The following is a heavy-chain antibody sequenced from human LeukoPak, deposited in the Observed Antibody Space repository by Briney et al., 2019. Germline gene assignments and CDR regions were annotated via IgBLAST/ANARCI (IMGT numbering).Heavy chain of an antibody. CDR2: IYSGGNT. D-gene: IGHD6-19*01. Sequence: GGSLRLSCAASGFTVSSNYMSWVRQAPGKGLEWVSVIYSGGNTYYADSVKGRFTISRDNSKNTLYLQMNSLRPEDTAVYYCARPPYSSGSFDLWGRGTLVTVSS. CDR3: ARPPYSSGSFDL. V-gene: IGHV3-53*01. CDR1: GFTVSSNY. J-gene: IGHJ2*01.